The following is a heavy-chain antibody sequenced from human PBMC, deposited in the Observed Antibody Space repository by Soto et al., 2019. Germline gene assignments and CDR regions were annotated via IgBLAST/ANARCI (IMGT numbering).Heavy chain of an antibody. Sequence: SETLSLTCAVYGGSFSGYYWSWIRQPPGKGLEWIGEINHSGSTNYNPSLKSRVTISVDTSKNQFSLKLSSVTAADTAVYYCARAIGRLKRNFSSWGYYMDVWGKGTTVTVSS. CDR2: INHSGST. CDR1: GGSFSGYY. CDR3: ARAIGRLKRNFSSWGYYMDV. V-gene: IGHV4-34*01. D-gene: IGHD6-13*01. J-gene: IGHJ6*03.